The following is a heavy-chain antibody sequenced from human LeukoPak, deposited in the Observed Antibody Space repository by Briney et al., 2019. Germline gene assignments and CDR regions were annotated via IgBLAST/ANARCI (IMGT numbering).Heavy chain of an antibody. V-gene: IGHV3-21*01. CDR2: ISSSSSYI. D-gene: IGHD3-16*01. J-gene: IGHJ4*02. CDR3: ARTSGGTCFDY. CDR1: GFTFSSYA. Sequence: GGSLRLSCAASGFTFSSYAMSWVRQAPGKGLEWVSSISSSSSYIYYADSVKGRFTISRDNAKNSLYLQTNSLRAEDTAVYYCARTSGGTCFDYWGQGTLVTVSS.